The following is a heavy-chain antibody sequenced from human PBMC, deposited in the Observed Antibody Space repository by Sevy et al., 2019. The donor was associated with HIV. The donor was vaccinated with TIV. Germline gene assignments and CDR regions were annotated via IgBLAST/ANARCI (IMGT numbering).Heavy chain of an antibody. J-gene: IGHJ3*02. V-gene: IGHV3-30*04. CDR3: ARFPPERAFDI. Sequence: GGSLRLSCAASGFSFSSYAMHWVRQAPGKGPEWVTVMSFDGSDTYYADSVKGRFTISRDNSKNTLYLQTNSLRAEDTAVYYCARFPPERAFDIWGQGTMVTVSS. CDR1: GFSFSSYA. CDR2: MSFDGSDT.